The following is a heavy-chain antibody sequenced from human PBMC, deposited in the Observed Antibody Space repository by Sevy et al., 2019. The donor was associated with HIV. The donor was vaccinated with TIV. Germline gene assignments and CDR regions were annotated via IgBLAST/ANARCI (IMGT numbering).Heavy chain of an antibody. CDR1: GFSFDSYG. V-gene: IGHV3-23*01. Sequence: GGSLRLSCAVSGFSFDSYGMTWVRQAPGKGLEWVSGISGSGTRTYYADSVKGRFIISRDNSKNTLYLQMNSLRSEDKDLYFWGEGGGGHYDPDEIGYYFYYYNMDVWGKGTTVTVSS. CDR2: ISGSGTRT. J-gene: IGHJ6*03. CDR3: GEGGGGHYDPDEIGYYFYYYNMDV. D-gene: IGHD3-22*01.